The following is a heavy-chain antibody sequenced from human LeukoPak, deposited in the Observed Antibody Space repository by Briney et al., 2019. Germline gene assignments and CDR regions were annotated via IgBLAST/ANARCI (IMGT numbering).Heavy chain of an antibody. CDR2: FYSGGDR. D-gene: IGHD6-25*01. Sequence: GGSLRLSCAASGFTVSTNYMSWVRQAPGKGLEWVSVFYSGGDRYYADSVKGRFTISRDNSKNTLYLQMNSLRAEDTAVYYCARDEQRPGYGMDVWGQGTTVTVSS. J-gene: IGHJ6*02. CDR1: GFTVSTNY. V-gene: IGHV3-53*01. CDR3: ARDEQRPGYGMDV.